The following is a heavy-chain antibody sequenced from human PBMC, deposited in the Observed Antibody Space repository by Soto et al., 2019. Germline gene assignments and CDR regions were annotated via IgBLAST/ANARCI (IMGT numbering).Heavy chain of an antibody. Sequence: SETLSLTCTVSGGSISSGGYYWSWIRQHPGKGLEWIGYIYYSGSTYYNPSLKSRVTISVDTSKNQFSLKLSSVTAADTAVYYCARVRGRSAYFDYWGQGTLVTVSS. J-gene: IGHJ4*02. CDR1: GGSISSGGYY. D-gene: IGHD3-3*01. V-gene: IGHV4-31*03. CDR3: ARVRGRSAYFDY. CDR2: IYYSGST.